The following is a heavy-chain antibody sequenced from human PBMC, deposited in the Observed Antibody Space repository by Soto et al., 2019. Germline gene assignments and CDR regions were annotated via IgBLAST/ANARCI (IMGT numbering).Heavy chain of an antibody. J-gene: IGHJ4*02. CDR3: ASGRYGDY. Sequence: QVHLVQSGAEVKKPGASVKVSCKASGYTFTSYGITWVRQAPGQGLEWMGWISAHNGNTDYAQKPQGRVIVTRDTSPSTAYMELRSLISDATAVYYCASGRYGDYWGQGALVTVSS. V-gene: IGHV1-18*01. CDR1: GYTFTSYG. D-gene: IGHD1-26*01. CDR2: ISAHNGNT.